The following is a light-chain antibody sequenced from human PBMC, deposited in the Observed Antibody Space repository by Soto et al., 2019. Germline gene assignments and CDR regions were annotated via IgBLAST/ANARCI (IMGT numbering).Light chain of an antibody. J-gene: IGLJ3*02. V-gene: IGLV2-14*01. CDR2: EVS. CDR1: SSDIGTYIY. CDR3: SSYTRSTTWL. Sequence: QSVLTQPASVSGSPGQSITISCTGTSSDIGTYIYVSWYQQHPGKAPKLMIYEVSNRPSGVAFRFSGSKSGNTASLTISGLQAEDEGDYFCSSYTRSTTWLFGGGTKVTVL.